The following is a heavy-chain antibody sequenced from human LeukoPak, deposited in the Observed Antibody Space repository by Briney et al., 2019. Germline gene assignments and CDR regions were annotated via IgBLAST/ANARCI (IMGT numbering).Heavy chain of an antibody. CDR2: IHYSGST. V-gene: IGHV4-59*01. Sequence: SETLSLTCTVSGCSISTYYWSWIRQPPGKGLEWIAHIHYSGSTNYDPSLKSRVTISVDTSKKHLSLKLSSVTAADTAVYYCAKFGGSFAFLDYWGQGTLVTVSS. CDR1: GCSISTYY. J-gene: IGHJ4*02. CDR3: AKFGGSFAFLDY. D-gene: IGHD1-26*01.